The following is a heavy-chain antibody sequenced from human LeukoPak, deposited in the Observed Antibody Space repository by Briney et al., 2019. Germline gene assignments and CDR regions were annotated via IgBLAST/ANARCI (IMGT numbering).Heavy chain of an antibody. CDR3: ARGGAVVINRYFQH. CDR2: INHSGST. CDR1: GGSFSGYY. Sequence: SETLSLTCAVYGGSFSGYYWSWIRQPLGKGLEWIGEINHSGSTNYNPSLKSRVNISVDTSKNQFSLKLSSVTAADTAVYYCARGGAVVINRYFQHWGQGTLVTVSS. V-gene: IGHV4-34*01. J-gene: IGHJ1*01. D-gene: IGHD3-22*01.